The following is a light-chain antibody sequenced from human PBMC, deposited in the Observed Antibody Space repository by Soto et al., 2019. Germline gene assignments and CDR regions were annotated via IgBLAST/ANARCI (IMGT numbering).Light chain of an antibody. CDR3: QQSYSTPP. CDR1: QSISSY. CDR2: AAS. Sequence: DIQMTQSPSSLSASVGDRVTITCRASQSISSYLNWDQQKPGKAPKLLIYAASSLQSGVPSRFSGSGSGTDFTLTISSLQPEDFATYYCQQSYSTPPFGQGTKLEIK. V-gene: IGKV1-39*01. J-gene: IGKJ2*01.